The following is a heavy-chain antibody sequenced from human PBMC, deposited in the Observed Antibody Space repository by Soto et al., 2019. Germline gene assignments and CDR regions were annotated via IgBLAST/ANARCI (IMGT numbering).Heavy chain of an antibody. CDR1: GFTFSSYS. V-gene: IGHV3-48*02. CDR3: ARRLGYCSGGSCYSDGWYFDL. Sequence: GGSLRLSCAASGFTFSSYSMNWVRQAPGKGLEWVSYISSSSSTIYYADSVKGRFTISRDNAKNSLYLQMNSLRDEDTAVYYCARRLGYCSGGSCYSDGWYFDLWGRGTLVTVSS. D-gene: IGHD2-15*01. CDR2: ISSSSSTI. J-gene: IGHJ2*01.